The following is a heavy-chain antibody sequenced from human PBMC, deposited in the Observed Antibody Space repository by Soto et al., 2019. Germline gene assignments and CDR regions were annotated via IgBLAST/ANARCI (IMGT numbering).Heavy chain of an antibody. Sequence: HPGGSLRLSCAASGLTFTSYSMNWVRQAPGKGLEWVSFISSSSSTIYYADSVKGRFTISRDNAKNSLYLQMNSLRDEDTAVYYCARDRGYTYGFDFWGQGALVTVPS. J-gene: IGHJ4*02. V-gene: IGHV3-48*02. CDR1: GLTFTSYS. CDR2: ISSSSSTI. CDR3: ARDRGYTYGFDF. D-gene: IGHD5-18*01.